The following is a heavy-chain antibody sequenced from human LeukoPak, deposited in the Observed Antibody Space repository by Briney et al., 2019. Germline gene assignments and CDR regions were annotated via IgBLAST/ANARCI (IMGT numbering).Heavy chain of an antibody. CDR1: GFTVSRIY. CDR3: ARGNPGFPLDY. Sequence: PGGSLRLSCAASGFTVSRIYMSWVRQAPGKGLEWVSVIYSGGSTYYADSVKGRFTISRDNSKNTLYLQMNSLRVEDTAVYYCARGNPGFPLDYWGQGTLVTVSS. J-gene: IGHJ4*02. D-gene: IGHD3-10*01. CDR2: IYSGGST. V-gene: IGHV3-53*01.